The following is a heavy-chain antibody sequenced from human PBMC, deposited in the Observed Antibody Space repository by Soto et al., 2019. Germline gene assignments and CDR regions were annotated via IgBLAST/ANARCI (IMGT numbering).Heavy chain of an antibody. CDR2: ISSGGEYI. CDR3: ATDGAAGAVMGV. V-gene: IGHV3-21*01. J-gene: IGHJ6*02. D-gene: IGHD6-13*01. Sequence: EVQLVESGGGLVKPGGSLRLSCTASGLIFSNYGMNWVRQAAGKRPEWVSSISSGGEYIDYADSVKGRLPISRDNTNKILYLQLTSLGVEDTAVYYCATDGAAGAVMGVWGQGTTVTVSS. CDR1: GLIFSNYG.